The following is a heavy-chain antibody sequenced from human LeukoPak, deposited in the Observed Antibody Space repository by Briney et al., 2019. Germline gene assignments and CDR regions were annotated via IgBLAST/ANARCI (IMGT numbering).Heavy chain of an antibody. J-gene: IGHJ4*02. Sequence: PSETLSLTCTVSGGSLSTYYWSWIRQPAGKGLEWIGRISATRNSNYNPSLESRVTISVDKSKDQFSLKLTSVTAADTAVYFCARQSGGSYVFFDYWGRGTLVTVSS. CDR1: GGSLSTYY. CDR2: ISATRNS. D-gene: IGHD3-22*01. CDR3: ARQSGGSYVFFDY. V-gene: IGHV4-4*07.